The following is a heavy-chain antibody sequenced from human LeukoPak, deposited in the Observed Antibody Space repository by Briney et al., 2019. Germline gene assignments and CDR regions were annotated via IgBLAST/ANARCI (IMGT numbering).Heavy chain of an antibody. V-gene: IGHV4-59*01. D-gene: IGHD2-15*01. J-gene: IGHJ4*02. Sequence: PSETLSLTCTVSGGSISSYYWSWIRQPPGKGLEWIGYIYYSGGTNYNPSLKSRVTISVDTSKNQFSLKLSSVTAADTAVYYCARDVAATDYWGQGTLVTVSS. CDR3: ARDVAATDY. CDR1: GGSISSYY. CDR2: IYYSGGT.